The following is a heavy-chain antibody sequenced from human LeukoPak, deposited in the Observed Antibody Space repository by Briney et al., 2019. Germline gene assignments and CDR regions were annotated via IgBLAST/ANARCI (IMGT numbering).Heavy chain of an antibody. V-gene: IGHV1-2*04. CDR2: INPNSGGT. J-gene: IGHJ3*02. Sequence: GASVKVSCKASGYTFIGYYMHWVRQAPGQGLEWMGWINPNSGGTNYAQKFQGWVTMTRDTSISTAYMELSRLRSDDTAVYYCARRYLNDAFDIWGQGTMVTVSS. D-gene: IGHD2/OR15-2a*01. CDR1: GYTFIGYY. CDR3: ARRYLNDAFDI.